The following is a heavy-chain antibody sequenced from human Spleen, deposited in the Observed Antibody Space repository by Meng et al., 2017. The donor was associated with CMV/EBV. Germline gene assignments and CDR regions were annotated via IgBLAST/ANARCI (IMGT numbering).Heavy chain of an antibody. CDR1: GFMFNDYA. CDR3: ARELMMYGSGAFNYGMDV. J-gene: IGHJ6*02. V-gene: IGHV3-30*02. D-gene: IGHD3-10*01. CDR2: LRYDGSEK. Sequence: GESLKISCAASGFMFNDYAMHWVRQAPGKGLEWVAFLRYDGSEKSYTDSVKGRFTISRDNSKNTLYLQVISLRLEDTAVYYCARELMMYGSGAFNYGMDVWGQGTTVTVSS.